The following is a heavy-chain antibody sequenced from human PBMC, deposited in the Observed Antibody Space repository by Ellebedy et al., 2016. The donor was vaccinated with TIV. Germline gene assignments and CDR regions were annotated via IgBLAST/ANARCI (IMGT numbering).Heavy chain of an antibody. J-gene: IGHJ4*02. D-gene: IGHD1-26*01. CDR2: ILYDGNNK. V-gene: IGHV3-30*04. Sequence: GGSLRLXXPASGFTFSNYAMNWVRQAPGKGLEWVAFILYDGNNKYYADSVKGRFTLSRDNSKNTLYLEMNSLRAEDTAVYYCARDRSYSPTYWGQGTLVTVSS. CDR1: GFTFSNYA. CDR3: ARDRSYSPTY.